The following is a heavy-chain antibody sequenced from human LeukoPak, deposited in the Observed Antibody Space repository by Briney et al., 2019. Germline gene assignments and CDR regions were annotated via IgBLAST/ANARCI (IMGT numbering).Heavy chain of an antibody. CDR2: IYYSGST. CDR3: ARAPLYYYDSSGYYHTKGYFDY. D-gene: IGHD3-22*01. CDR1: GGSISSYY. J-gene: IGHJ4*02. Sequence: PSETLSLTCTVSGGSISSYYWSWIRQPPGKGLEWIGYIYYSGSTNYNPSLKSRVTISVDTSKNQFSLKLSSVTAADTAVYYCARAPLYYYDSSGYYHTKGYFDYWGQGTLATVSS. V-gene: IGHV4-59*01.